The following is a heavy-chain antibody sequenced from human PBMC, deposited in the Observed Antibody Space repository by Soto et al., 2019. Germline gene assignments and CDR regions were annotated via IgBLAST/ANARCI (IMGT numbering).Heavy chain of an antibody. D-gene: IGHD6-19*01. CDR3: ARGVSVAGTNDY. CDR1: GYTFTSYD. Sequence: ASVKVSCKASGYTFTSYDINWVRQATGQGLEWMGWMNPNSGNTGYAQKFQGRVTMTRNTSISTACMGLSSLRSEDTAVYYCARGVSVAGTNDYWGQGTLVTVSS. V-gene: IGHV1-8*01. CDR2: MNPNSGNT. J-gene: IGHJ4*02.